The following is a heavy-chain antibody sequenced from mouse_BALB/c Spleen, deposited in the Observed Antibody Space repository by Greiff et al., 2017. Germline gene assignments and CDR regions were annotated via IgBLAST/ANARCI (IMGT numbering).Heavy chain of an antibody. J-gene: IGHJ2*01. V-gene: IGHV1-14*01. CDR2: INPYNDST. CDR3: ARCYYGNYFDY. Sequence: EVKLMESGPELVKPGASVKLSCTASGYTFTSYVMHWVKQKPGQGLEWIGYINPYNDSTKYNEKFKGKATLTSDKSTSTAYMKLSSLTSEDTAVYYCARCYYGNYFDYWGQGTTLTVSS. CDR1: GYTFTSYV. D-gene: IGHD2-1*01.